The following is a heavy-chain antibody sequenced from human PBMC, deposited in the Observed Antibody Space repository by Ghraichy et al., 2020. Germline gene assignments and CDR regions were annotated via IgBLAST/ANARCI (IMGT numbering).Heavy chain of an antibody. Sequence: SGPTLVKPTQTLTLTCTFSGFSLGTSGVGVGWIRQPPGKVLEWLALIYWNDDQRYSPSLKSRLTITKDTSKKQVVLIMTNMDPVDTATYYCAVFGVVGDGFDIWGQGTMVTVSS. CDR3: AVFGVVGDGFDI. D-gene: IGHD3-3*01. J-gene: IGHJ3*02. V-gene: IGHV2-5*01. CDR1: GFSLGTSGVG. CDR2: IYWNDDQ.